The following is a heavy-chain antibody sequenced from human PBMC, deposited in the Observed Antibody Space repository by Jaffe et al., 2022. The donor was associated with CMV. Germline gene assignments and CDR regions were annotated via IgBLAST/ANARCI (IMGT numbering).Heavy chain of an antibody. Sequence: EVQLVESGGGLVQPGGSLRLSCAASGFTFSSYDMHWVRQATGKGLEWVSAIGTAGDTYYPGSVKGRFTISRENAKNSLYLQMNSLRAGDTAVYYCARSRGDYVGHYYYYGMDVWGQGTTVTVSS. D-gene: IGHD4-17*01. J-gene: IGHJ6*02. CDR2: IGTAGDT. V-gene: IGHV3-13*01. CDR3: ARSRGDYVGHYYYYGMDV. CDR1: GFTFSSYD.